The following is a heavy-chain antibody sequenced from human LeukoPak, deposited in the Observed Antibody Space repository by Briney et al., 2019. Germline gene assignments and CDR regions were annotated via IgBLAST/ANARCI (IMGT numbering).Heavy chain of an antibody. D-gene: IGHD3-10*01. V-gene: IGHV3-23*01. CDR3: AKGITSHDFFSRGD. Sequence: GGSLRLSCAASGFGFSSFSMSWVRQAPGKGLDWVSGISNSGGTTHYADSVKGRFTISRDNSKNTLYLQVNSLRAEDTAIYYCAKGITSHDFFSRGDWGQGTLVTVSS. CDR2: ISNSGGTT. J-gene: IGHJ4*02. CDR1: GFGFSSFS.